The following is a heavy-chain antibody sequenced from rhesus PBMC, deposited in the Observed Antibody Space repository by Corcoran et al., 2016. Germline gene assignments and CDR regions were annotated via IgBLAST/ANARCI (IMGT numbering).Heavy chain of an antibody. D-gene: IGHD3-3*01. CDR1: GDSVSSSH. V-gene: IGHV4-169*01. Sequence: QLQLQESGPGLVKPSETLSLTCVVSGDSVSSSHWSWIRQAPGKGLDWIGYVYGSNGVTKYNPALNSRVTLSVDTSKNQFSLRLSSVTAADTAVYYCARGPSWQQLHNRFDVWGAGVLVTVSS. CDR2: VYGSNGVT. J-gene: IGHJ5-1*01. CDR3: ARGPSWQQLHNRFDV.